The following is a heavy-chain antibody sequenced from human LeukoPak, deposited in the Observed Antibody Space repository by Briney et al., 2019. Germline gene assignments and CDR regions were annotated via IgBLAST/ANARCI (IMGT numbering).Heavy chain of an antibody. Sequence: GGPLRLSCAASGFTFSSYVMHWVRQAPGKGLQWVAVIWYDGSNKYYADSVKGRFTISRDNSENTLFLQMNSLKADDTAVYYYSRDHCNSTSCDLQHWGQGTLVTVSS. CDR2: IWYDGSNK. CDR3: SRDHCNSTSCDLQH. D-gene: IGHD2-2*01. CDR1: GFTFSSYV. J-gene: IGHJ1*01. V-gene: IGHV3-33*01.